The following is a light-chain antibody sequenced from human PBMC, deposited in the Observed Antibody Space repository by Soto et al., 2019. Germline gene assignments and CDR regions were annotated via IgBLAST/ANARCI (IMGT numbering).Light chain of an antibody. CDR1: QSVSSY. J-gene: IGKJ5*01. CDR2: DAS. CDR3: HQRSNWPIT. Sequence: EIVLTQSPATLSLSPGERATLSCRASQSVSSYLAWYQQKPGQAPRLLIYDASNRATGIPARFSGSVSGTDFTLTITSLEPEDFGVYYCHQRSNWPITFGQGTRLEIK. V-gene: IGKV3-11*01.